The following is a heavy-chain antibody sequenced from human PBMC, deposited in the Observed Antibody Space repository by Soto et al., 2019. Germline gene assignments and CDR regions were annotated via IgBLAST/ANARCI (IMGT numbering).Heavy chain of an antibody. V-gene: IGHV4-39*01. J-gene: IGHJ6*02. CDR3: ARHGYSGYEHFYYYYYGMDV. D-gene: IGHD5-12*01. CDR1: GGSISSSSYY. CDR2: IYYSGST. Sequence: SETLSLTCTFSGGSISSSSYYWGWIRQPPGKGLEWIGSIYYSGSTYYNPSLKSRVTISVDTSKNQFSLKLSSVTAADTAVYYCARHGYSGYEHFYYYYYGMDVWGQGTTVTSP.